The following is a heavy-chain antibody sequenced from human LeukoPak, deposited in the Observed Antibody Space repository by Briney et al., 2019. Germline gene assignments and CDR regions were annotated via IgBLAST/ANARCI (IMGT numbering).Heavy chain of an antibody. V-gene: IGHV4-59*01. CDR3: ARGRGFGESRPRVFDY. CDR1: GGSISSYY. Sequence: SETLSLTCTVSGGSISSYYWSWIRQPPGKGLEWIGYIYYSGSTNYNPSLKSRVTISVDTSKNQFSLKLSSVTAADTAVYYCARGRGFGESRPRVFDYWGQGTLVTVSS. J-gene: IGHJ4*02. D-gene: IGHD3-10*01. CDR2: IYYSGST.